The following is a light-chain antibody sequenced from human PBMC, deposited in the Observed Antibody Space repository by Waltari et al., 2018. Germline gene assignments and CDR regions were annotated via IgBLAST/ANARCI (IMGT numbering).Light chain of an antibody. CDR1: QSVSSS. CDR2: DAS. Sequence: EIVLIQSLATLSMSPGESATLSCRASQSVSSSLAWYQQKPGQAPRLRIYDASQRATGIPARFSGSGAGTDFTLTISNLEREDFVVYFCQQRSNWPPLTFGQGTKLEIK. CDR3: QQRSNWPPLT. V-gene: IGKV3-11*01. J-gene: IGKJ2*01.